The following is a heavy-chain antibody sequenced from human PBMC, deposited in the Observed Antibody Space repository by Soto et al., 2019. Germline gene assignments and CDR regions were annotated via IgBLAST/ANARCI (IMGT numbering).Heavy chain of an antibody. CDR2: INAGNGNT. Sequence: QVQLVQSGAEEKKPGASVKVSCKASGYTFTSYAMHWVRQAPGQRLEWMGWINAGNGNTKYSQKFQGRVTITRDTSASTAYMALSSLRSGVTSVDSFARDISFDYWGQGTLVTVSS. CDR3: ARDISFDY. J-gene: IGHJ4*02. V-gene: IGHV1-3*05. CDR1: GYTFTSYA.